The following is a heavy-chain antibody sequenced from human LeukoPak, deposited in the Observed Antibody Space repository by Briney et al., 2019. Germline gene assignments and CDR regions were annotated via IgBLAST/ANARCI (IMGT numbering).Heavy chain of an antibody. J-gene: IGHJ5*02. Sequence: SETLSLTCTVSGDSIISHYWSWIRQPPGKGLEWIGYVYYSGSTNYNPSLKTRVTISVDTSKNQFSLKLTSVTAADTAVYYCARDRRYYDTRGSPLGWFDPWGQEPWSPSPQ. CDR3: ARDRRYYDTRGSPLGWFDP. D-gene: IGHD3-22*01. CDR1: GDSIISHY. CDR2: VYYSGST. V-gene: IGHV4-59*11.